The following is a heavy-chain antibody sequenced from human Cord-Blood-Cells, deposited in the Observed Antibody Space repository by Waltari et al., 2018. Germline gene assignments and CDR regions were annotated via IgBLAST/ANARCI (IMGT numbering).Heavy chain of an antibody. CDR1: GNTCTSCY. D-gene: IGHD7-27*01. CDR2: MNPNSGNT. CDR3: ATNLGNGAFDI. V-gene: IGHV1-8*01. J-gene: IGHJ3*02. Sequence: QLQLVQSGAEVKKPGPSVTVSCKSSGNTCTSCYTKRVRPATGQGLEWMGWMNPNSGNTGYAQKFQGRVTMTRNTSISTAYMELSSLRSEDTAVYYCATNLGNGAFDIWGQGTMVTVSS.